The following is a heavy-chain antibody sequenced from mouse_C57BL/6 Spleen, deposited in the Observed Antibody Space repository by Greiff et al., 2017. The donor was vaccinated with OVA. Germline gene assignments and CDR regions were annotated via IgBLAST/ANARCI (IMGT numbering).Heavy chain of an antibody. CDR3: ARSLFYGSSLYYAMDY. CDR2: IYPGDGDT. D-gene: IGHD1-1*01. Sequence: QVQLQQSGPELVKPGASVKISCKASGYAFSSSWMNWVKQRPGKGLEWIGRIYPGDGDTNYNGKFKGKATLTADKSSSTAYIQLSSLTSEDSAVYFCARSLFYGSSLYYAMDYWGQGTSVTVSS. V-gene: IGHV1-82*01. J-gene: IGHJ4*01. CDR1: GYAFSSSW.